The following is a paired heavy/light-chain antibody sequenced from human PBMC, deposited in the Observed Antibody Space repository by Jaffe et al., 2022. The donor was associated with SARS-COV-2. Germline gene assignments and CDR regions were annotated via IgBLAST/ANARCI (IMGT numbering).Heavy chain of an antibody. CDR1: GFSLSNARMG. V-gene: IGHV2-26*01. D-gene: IGHD2-8*01. CDR2: IFSNDEK. CDR3: ARVICTNGVCYRFQPRWDFDY. Sequence: QVTLKESGPVLVKPTETLTLTCTVSGFSLSNARMGVSWIRQPPGKALEWLAHIFSNDEKSYSTSLKSRLTISKDTSKSQVVLTMTNMDPVDTATYYCARVICTNGVCYRFQPRWDFDYWGQGTLVTVSS. J-gene: IGHJ4*02.
Light chain of an antibody. CDR1: QDISNY. CDR3: QQYDNLLLFT. J-gene: IGKJ3*01. CDR2: DAS. Sequence: DIQMTQSPSSLSASVGDRVTITCQASQDISNYLNWYQQKPGKAPKLLIYDASNLETGVPSRFSGSGSGTDFTFTISSLQPEDIATYYCQQYDNLLLFTFGPGTKVDIK. V-gene: IGKV1-33*01.